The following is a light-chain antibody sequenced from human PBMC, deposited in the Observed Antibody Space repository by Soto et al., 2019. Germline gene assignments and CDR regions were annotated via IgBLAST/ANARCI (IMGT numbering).Light chain of an antibody. V-gene: IGLV2-14*01. CDR1: SSDVGGYNY. J-gene: IGLJ2*01. Sequence: QFALTQPASVSGSPGQSITISCTGTSSDVGGYNYVSWYQQHPGKAPKLMIYDVSNRPSGVSNRFSGSKSGNTASLTISGLQAEDEADYYCSSYTSSSTLGGVVFGGGTKLTVL. CDR2: DVS. CDR3: SSYTSSSTLGGVV.